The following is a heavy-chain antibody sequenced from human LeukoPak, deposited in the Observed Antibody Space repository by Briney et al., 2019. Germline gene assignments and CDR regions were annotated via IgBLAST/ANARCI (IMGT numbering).Heavy chain of an antibody. J-gene: IGHJ4*02. CDR3: AKDGDSSPTSLDY. CDR1: GFTFSSYS. D-gene: IGHD6-13*01. CDR2: ISSSSSYI. Sequence: GGSLRLSCAASGFTFSSYSMNWVRQAPGKGLEWVSSISSSSSYIYYADSVKGRFTISRDNAKNSLYLQMNSLRAEDTAVYYCAKDGDSSPTSLDYWGQGTLVTVSS. V-gene: IGHV3-21*01.